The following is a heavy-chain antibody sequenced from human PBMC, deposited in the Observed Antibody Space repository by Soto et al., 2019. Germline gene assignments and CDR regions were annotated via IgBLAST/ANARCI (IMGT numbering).Heavy chain of an antibody. V-gene: IGHV3-23*01. CDR2: ISGSGGST. D-gene: IGHD3-3*01. Sequence: GGSLRLSCAASGFTFSSYAMSWVRQAPGKGLEWVSAISGSGGSTYYADSVKGRFTISRDNSKNTLYLQMSSLRAEDTAVYYCVKATTNYDFWSGYYWEYYFDYWGQGTLVTVSS. CDR1: GFTFSSYA. J-gene: IGHJ4*02. CDR3: VKATTNYDFWSGYYWEYYFDY.